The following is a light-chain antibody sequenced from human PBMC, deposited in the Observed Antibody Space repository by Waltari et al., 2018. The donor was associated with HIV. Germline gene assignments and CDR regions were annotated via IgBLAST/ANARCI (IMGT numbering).Light chain of an antibody. V-gene: IGKV1-39*01. CDR2: AAS. CDR3: QQTYLTTVT. J-gene: IGKJ3*01. CDR1: QNIGKA. Sequence: DIQMTQSPSSLSASVGDRITITCRTSQNIGKALNWNQHKPGTAPKVLIFAASSLHSGVPSRISGSGSGTDFTLNISSLQPEDFATYYCQQTYLTTVTFGPGTNVDFK.